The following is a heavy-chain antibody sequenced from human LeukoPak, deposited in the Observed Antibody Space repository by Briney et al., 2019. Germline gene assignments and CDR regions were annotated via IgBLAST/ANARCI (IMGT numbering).Heavy chain of an antibody. CDR3: ARDHYFDY. J-gene: IGHJ4*02. CDR1: GFTFSSCW. CDR2: IKQDGSEK. Sequence: GGSLRLSCAASGFTFSSCWMSWVRQAPGKGLEWVANIKQDGSEKYYVDSVKGRFTISRDNAKNSLYLQMNSLRAEDTAVYYCARDHYFDYWGQGTLVTVSS. V-gene: IGHV3-7*03.